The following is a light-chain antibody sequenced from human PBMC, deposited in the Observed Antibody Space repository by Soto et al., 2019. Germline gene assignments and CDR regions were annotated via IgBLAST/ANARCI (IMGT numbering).Light chain of an antibody. CDR3: QHSRA. CDR1: QSVSSSY. Sequence: EIVWTQYPGTLSLSPGERATLSYRASQSVSSSYLAWYQQKPGQAPRLLIYGASTRATGIPDRFSGSGSGTDFTLTISRLEPEDFAVYYCQHSRAFGQGTRVEIK. V-gene: IGKV3-20*01. CDR2: GAS. J-gene: IGKJ1*01.